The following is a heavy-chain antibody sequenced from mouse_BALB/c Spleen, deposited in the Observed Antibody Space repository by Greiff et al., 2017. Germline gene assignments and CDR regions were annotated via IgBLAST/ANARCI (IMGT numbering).Heavy chain of an antibody. CDR3: TYGSSNWYFDV. V-gene: IGHV1-5*01. CDR2: IYPGNSDT. CDR1: GYTFTSYW. Sequence: VQLKQSGTVLARPGASVKMSCKASGYTFTSYWMHWVKQRPGQGLEWIGAIYPGNSDTSYNQKFKGKAKLTAVTSTSTAYMELSSLTNEDSAVYYCTYGSSNWYFDVWGAGTTVTVTS. D-gene: IGHD1-1*01. J-gene: IGHJ1*01.